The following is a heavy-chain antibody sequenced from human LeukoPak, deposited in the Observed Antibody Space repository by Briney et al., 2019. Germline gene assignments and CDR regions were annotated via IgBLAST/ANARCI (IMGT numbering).Heavy chain of an antibody. CDR2: INPDNGNT. CDR1: GYTFTSYG. CDR3: ARDDVGSYAQV. D-gene: IGHD3-10*01. J-gene: IGHJ4*02. Sequence: ASVKVSCKASGYTFTSYGISWVRQAPGQGLEWMGWINPDNGNTHYTQKFQGRVTLTTDTSTSTANMELRSLRSDDTAVYYCARDDVGSYAQVWGQGTLVTVSS. V-gene: IGHV1-18*01.